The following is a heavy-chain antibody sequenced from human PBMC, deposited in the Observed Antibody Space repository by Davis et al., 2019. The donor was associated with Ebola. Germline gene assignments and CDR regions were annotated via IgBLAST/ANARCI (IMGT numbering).Heavy chain of an antibody. V-gene: IGHV4-59*01. D-gene: IGHD6-13*01. J-gene: IGHJ3*02. Sequence: SETLSLTCTVSGDSISSYYWNWIRQPPGKGLEWIGYIYYSGSTNYNPSLRSRVTISIDTSKNQFSLKLTSVTAADTALYYCAKKMQGGSWYGDGFDIWGQGTMVTVSS. CDR2: IYYSGST. CDR3: AKKMQGGSWYGDGFDI. CDR1: GDSISSYY.